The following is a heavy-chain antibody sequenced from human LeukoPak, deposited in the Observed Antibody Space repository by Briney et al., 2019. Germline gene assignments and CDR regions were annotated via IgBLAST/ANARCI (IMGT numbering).Heavy chain of an antibody. CDR1: GFTVSSNY. Sequence: PGGSLRLSCAASGFTVSSNYMSWVRQAPGKGLDWVSVIYSRGDTYYADSVKGRFTISRDNSKNKPYLQMNSLRAEDTAVYYCAKDKSGYFDYWGQGTLVTISS. J-gene: IGHJ4*02. V-gene: IGHV3-66*03. CDR3: AKDKSGYFDY. CDR2: IYSRGDT. D-gene: IGHD3-10*01.